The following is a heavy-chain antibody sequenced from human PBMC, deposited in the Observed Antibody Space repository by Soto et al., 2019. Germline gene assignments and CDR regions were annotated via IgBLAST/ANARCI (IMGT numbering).Heavy chain of an antibody. D-gene: IGHD2-15*01. CDR2: IAYDGADT. V-gene: IGHV3-30*18. CDR3: AKGGGYCSIGSCRTDY. Sequence: GGSLRLSCAASGFIFRSYGMHWVRQAPGKGLEWVAAIAYDGADTYYLDSVKGRFTISRDNSKDTLHLQMNSLRVEDTAVYYCAKGGGYCSIGSCRTDYWGQGTLVTVSS. J-gene: IGHJ4*02. CDR1: GFIFRSYG.